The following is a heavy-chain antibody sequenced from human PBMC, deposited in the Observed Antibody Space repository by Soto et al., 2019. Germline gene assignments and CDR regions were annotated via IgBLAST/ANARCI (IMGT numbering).Heavy chain of an antibody. V-gene: IGHV1-69*06. J-gene: IGHJ6*02. CDR3: ARAFGVASPNYYYGMDV. CDR2: IIPVFGTA. Sequence: VASVKVSCKASGGTFSSYAISWVRQAPGQGLEWMGGIIPVFGTANYAQKFQGRVTITADKSTGTAYMELSSLRSEDTAVYYCARAFGVASPNYYYGMDVWGQGTTVTVSS. D-gene: IGHD3-3*01. CDR1: GGTFSSYA.